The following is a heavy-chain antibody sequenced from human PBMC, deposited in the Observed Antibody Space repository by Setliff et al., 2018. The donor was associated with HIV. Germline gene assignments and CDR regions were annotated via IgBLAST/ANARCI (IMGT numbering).Heavy chain of an antibody. V-gene: IGHV1-2*02. CDR3: ARDQGGDFWGGYIQQSHYFYMDV. CDR1: GYTFTGYY. D-gene: IGHD3-3*01. Sequence: ASVKVSCKASGYTFTGYYVHWVRQAPGQGLEWMGWINPNNGGTNYAQKFQGRVTMTRDTSISTAYVELSRLRSDDTAVYYCARDQGGDFWGGYIQQSHYFYMDVWGKGTTVTVSS. CDR2: INPNNGGT. J-gene: IGHJ6*03.